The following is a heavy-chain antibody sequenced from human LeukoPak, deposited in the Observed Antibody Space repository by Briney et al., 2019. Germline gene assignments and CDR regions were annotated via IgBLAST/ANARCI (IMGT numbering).Heavy chain of an antibody. V-gene: IGHV3-48*03. CDR3: ARLTTMTTTGGPFDY. D-gene: IGHD4-17*01. CDR1: GFTFSSYE. Sequence: SGGSLRLSCAASGFTFSSYEMNWVRQAPGKGLGWVSYISSSGNTIYYADSVKGRFTISRDNAKNSLYLQIKSLRAEDTAVYYCARLTTMTTTGGPFDYWGQGTLVTVSS. J-gene: IGHJ4*02. CDR2: ISSSGNTI.